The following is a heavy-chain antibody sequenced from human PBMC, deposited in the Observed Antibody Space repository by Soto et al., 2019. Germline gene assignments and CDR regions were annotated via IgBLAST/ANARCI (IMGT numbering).Heavy chain of an antibody. D-gene: IGHD3-22*01. CDR3: ERVVGSSGYGKKDALDI. CDR2: ISAYNGNT. Sequence: ASVKVSCKASGYTFTSYGISWVRQAPGQGLEWMGWISAYNGNTNYAQKLQGRVTMTTDTSTSTAYMELRSLRSDDTAVYYCERVVGSSGYGKKDALDIWGQGTMVTVSS. V-gene: IGHV1-18*04. CDR1: GYTFTSYG. J-gene: IGHJ3*02.